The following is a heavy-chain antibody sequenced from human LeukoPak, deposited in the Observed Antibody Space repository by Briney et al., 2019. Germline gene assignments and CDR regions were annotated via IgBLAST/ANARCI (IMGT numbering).Heavy chain of an antibody. Sequence: GGSLRLSCAASGFTFSSYGMHWVRQAPGEGLEWVAVISYDGSNKYYADSVKGRFTISRDNSKNTLYLQMNSLRAEDTAVYYCAKSLASVAGTDYWGQGTLVTVSS. J-gene: IGHJ4*02. V-gene: IGHV3-30*18. D-gene: IGHD6-19*01. CDR1: GFTFSSYG. CDR2: ISYDGSNK. CDR3: AKSLASVAGTDY.